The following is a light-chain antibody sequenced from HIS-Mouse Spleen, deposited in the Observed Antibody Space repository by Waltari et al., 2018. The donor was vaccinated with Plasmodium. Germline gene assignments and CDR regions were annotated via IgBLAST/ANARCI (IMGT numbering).Light chain of an antibody. Sequence: QSALTQPRSVSGSPGQSVTISCTGTRRDVVGYNYVSWYQQHPGKAPKRMIYDVSKRPSGVPDRFSGSKSGNTASLTISGLQAEDEADYYCCSYAGSYTLVFGGGTKLTVL. CDR2: DVS. CDR1: RRDVVGYNY. CDR3: CSYAGSYTLV. V-gene: IGLV2-11*01. J-gene: IGLJ2*01.